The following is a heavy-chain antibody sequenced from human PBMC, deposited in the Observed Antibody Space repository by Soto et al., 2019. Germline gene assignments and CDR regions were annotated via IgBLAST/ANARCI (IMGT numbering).Heavy chain of an antibody. CDR1: GFTFSSYS. D-gene: IGHD6-19*01. J-gene: IGHJ4*02. Sequence: EVQLVESGGGLVKPGGSLRLSCAASGFTFSSYSMNWVRQAPGKGLEWVSSISSSSSYIYYADSVKGRFTISRDNAQTALYLQLISLSAADTAVYYCARESSPYGGSASFGYWGQGTLVTVSS. V-gene: IGHV3-21*01. CDR2: ISSSSSYI. CDR3: ARESSPYGGSASFGY.